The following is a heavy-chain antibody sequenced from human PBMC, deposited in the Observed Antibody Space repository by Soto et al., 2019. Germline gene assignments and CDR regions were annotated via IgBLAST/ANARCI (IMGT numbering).Heavy chain of an antibody. D-gene: IGHD5-12*01. J-gene: IGHJ6*02. CDR3: AREYSDYPSYGMDV. V-gene: IGHV1-69*06. CDR1: GGTFSSYA. Sequence: SVKVSCKASGGTFSSYAISWVRQAPGQGLEWMGGIIPIFGTANYAQKFQGRVTITADKSTSTAYMELSSLRSEDTAVYYCAREYSDYPSYGMDVWGQGTTVTVSS. CDR2: IIPIFGTA.